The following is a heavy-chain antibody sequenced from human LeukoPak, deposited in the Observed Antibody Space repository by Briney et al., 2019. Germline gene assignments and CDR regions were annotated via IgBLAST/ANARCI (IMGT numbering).Heavy chain of an antibody. CDR1: GFSIGNYG. Sequence: GTSLRLSCAVSGFSIGNYGMHWVSQAPDKGLEWVAMISHDGGVKYYGDSVKGRLTISRDNSENTLYLQMNSLRVEDTAVYYCARDWGSSGWYNWFDPWGQGTLVTVSS. D-gene: IGHD6-19*01. CDR2: ISHDGGVK. CDR3: ARDWGSSGWYNWFDP. V-gene: IGHV3-30*03. J-gene: IGHJ5*02.